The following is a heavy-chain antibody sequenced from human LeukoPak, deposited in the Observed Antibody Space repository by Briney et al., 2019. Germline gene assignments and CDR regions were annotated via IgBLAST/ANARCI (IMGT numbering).Heavy chain of an antibody. J-gene: IGHJ4*02. CDR2: IRYDGSNK. D-gene: IGHD2-8*01. V-gene: IGHV3-30*02. CDR3: AKGPLGDIVLMVYAPPFDY. CDR1: GFTFSSYG. Sequence: GGSLRVSCAASGFTFSSYGMHWVRQAPGKGLEWVAFIRYDGSNKYYADSVKGRFAISRDNSKNTLYLQMNSLRAEDTAVYYCAKGPLGDIVLMVYAPPFDYWGQGTLVTVSS.